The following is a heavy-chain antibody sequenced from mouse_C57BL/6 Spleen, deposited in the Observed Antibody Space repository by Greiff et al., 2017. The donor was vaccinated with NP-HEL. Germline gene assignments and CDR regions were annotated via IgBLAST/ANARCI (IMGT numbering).Heavy chain of an antibody. D-gene: IGHD3-2*02. Sequence: VQLQQPGAELVKPGASVKLSCKASGYTFTSYWMHWVKQRPGRGLEWIGRIDPNSGGTKYNEKFKSKATLTVDKPSSPAYMQLSSLTSEDSAVYYCASEGSSGYPFFDYWGQGTTLTVSS. CDR1: GYTFTSYW. J-gene: IGHJ2*01. CDR2: IDPNSGGT. CDR3: ASEGSSGYPFFDY. V-gene: IGHV1-72*01.